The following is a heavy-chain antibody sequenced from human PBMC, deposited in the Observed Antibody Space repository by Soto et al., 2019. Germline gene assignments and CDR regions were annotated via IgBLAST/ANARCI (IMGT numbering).Heavy chain of an antibody. CDR1: GFTFSSYS. J-gene: IGHJ6*03. V-gene: IGHV3-21*01. D-gene: IGHD3-3*01. CDR2: ISSSSSYI. CDR3: ARVVRRRITIFGDPKYCYYMDV. Sequence: GGSLRLSCAASGFTFSSYSMNWVRQAPGKGLEWVSSISSSSSYIYYADSVKGRFTISRDNAKNSLYLQMNSLRAEDTAVYYCARVVRRRITIFGDPKYCYYMDVWGKGTTVTVSS.